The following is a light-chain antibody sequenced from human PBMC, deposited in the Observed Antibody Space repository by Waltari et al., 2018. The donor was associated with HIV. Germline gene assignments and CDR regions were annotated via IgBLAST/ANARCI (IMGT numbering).Light chain of an antibody. V-gene: IGLV2-8*01. J-gene: IGLJ2*01. CDR3: SSFGGNNPYLV. CDR1: TSDVGAYNY. CDR2: EVT. Sequence: QSALTQPPSASGSPGQSVTISCTGTTSDVGAYNYVSWYQQHPGKAPKLIISEVTKRPSGVPNRFSGSKSGNTASLTVSGLQAEDEANYYCSSFGGNNPYLVFGGGTTLTV.